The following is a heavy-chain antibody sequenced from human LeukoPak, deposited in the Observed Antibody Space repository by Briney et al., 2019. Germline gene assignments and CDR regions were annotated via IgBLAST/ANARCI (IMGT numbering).Heavy chain of an antibody. CDR3: AGDHPNYDY. CDR2: IAVGGGHT. CDR1: GFTFTTSSA. Sequence: ASVKVSCKASGFTFTTSSAVQWVRQARGQRLEWIGWIAVGGGHTNYAQEFQERLTITRDMSTSTAYMELSSLRSEDTAVYYCAGDHPNYDYWGQGTQVTVSS. D-gene: IGHD5-24*01. J-gene: IGHJ4*02. V-gene: IGHV1-58*01.